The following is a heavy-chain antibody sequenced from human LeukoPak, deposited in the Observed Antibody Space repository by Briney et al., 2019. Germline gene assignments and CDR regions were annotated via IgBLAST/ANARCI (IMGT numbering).Heavy chain of an antibody. CDR2: IYYSGST. D-gene: IGHD3-3*01. V-gene: IGHV4-31*03. CDR1: GGSISSGGYS. Sequence: SETLSLTCTVSGGSISSGGYSWSWIRQHPGKGLEWIGYIYYSGSTYYNPSLKSRVTISVDTSKNQFSLKLSSVTAADTAVYYCARARYDFWSGYYGYYFDYWGQGTLVTVSS. J-gene: IGHJ4*02. CDR3: ARARYDFWSGYYGYYFDY.